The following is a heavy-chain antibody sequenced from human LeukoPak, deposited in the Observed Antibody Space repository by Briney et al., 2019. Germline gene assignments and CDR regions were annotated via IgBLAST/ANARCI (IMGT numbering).Heavy chain of an antibody. J-gene: IGHJ4*02. V-gene: IGHV4-39*01. CDR2: ISFSGDT. CDR3: ATYLATSGSYFHF. D-gene: IGHD3-10*01. Sequence: SETLSLTCTVSGDSISSSLYYWVWFRQPPGKGLEWIGRISFSGDTHYNPSLKSRVTISADTSKNQFSLDLTSVTAADAAVYYCATYLATSGSYFHFWGQGTLVAVSS. CDR1: GDSISSSLYY.